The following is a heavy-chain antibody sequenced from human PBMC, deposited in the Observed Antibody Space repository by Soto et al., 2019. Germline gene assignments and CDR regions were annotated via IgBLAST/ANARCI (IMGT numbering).Heavy chain of an antibody. J-gene: IGHJ4*02. CDR3: VRDLDGSGSYYTGY. V-gene: IGHV1-18*01. CDR1: GYNFINYG. D-gene: IGHD3-10*01. CDR2: IRVHNGNT. Sequence: ASVKVSCKASGYNFINYGITWVRQAPGQGLEWMGWIRVHNGNTNYAQNLQGRVTMTTDTSTSTAYMGLRSLRSDDTAVYYCVRDLDGSGSYYTGYWGPGTLVTVSS.